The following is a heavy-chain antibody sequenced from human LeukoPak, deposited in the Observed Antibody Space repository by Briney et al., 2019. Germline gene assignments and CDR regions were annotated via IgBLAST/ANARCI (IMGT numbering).Heavy chain of an antibody. D-gene: IGHD3-10*02. CDR3: AKCSAGYYNDAFDI. Sequence: GGSLRLSCAASGFTFCNYAMDWVRQAPGKGLEWVSYISGGGAKRHYSDSVKGRFTISRDNPKNTLYLQINNLRAEDTAMYYCAKCSAGYYNDAFDIWGRGTMVTVSS. J-gene: IGHJ3*02. V-gene: IGHV3-23*01. CDR2: ISGGGAKR. CDR1: GFTFCNYA.